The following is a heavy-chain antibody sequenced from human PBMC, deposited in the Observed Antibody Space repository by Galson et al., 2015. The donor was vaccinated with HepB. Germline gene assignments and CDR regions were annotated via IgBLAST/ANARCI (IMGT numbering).Heavy chain of an antibody. D-gene: IGHD2-15*01. CDR1: GFTFSSYA. Sequence: SLRLSCAASGFTFSSYAMHWVRQAPGKGLEWVAVISFDGSNKYSADSVKGRFTISRDNSKNTLYLQMNSLRAEDTAVYYCARDLGRPYCSGGSCSSNYYYYYGMDVWGQGTLVTVPS. CDR3: ARDLGRPYCSGGSCSSNYYYYYGMDV. J-gene: IGHJ6*02. CDR2: ISFDGSNK. V-gene: IGHV3-30*04.